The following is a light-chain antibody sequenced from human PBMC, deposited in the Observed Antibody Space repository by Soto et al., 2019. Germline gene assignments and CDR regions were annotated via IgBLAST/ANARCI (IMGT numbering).Light chain of an antibody. J-gene: IGLJ1*01. Sequence: QSVLTQAPSVSGTPGQRVTISCSGSSSNIGSGTVNWYQQLPGTAPKLLIYNNNQWPSGVPDRFSGSKSGTSGSLVISGLQSEDEADYYCASWDDSLNGLYVFGTRTKVTVL. V-gene: IGLV1-44*01. CDR1: SSNIGSGT. CDR2: NNN. CDR3: ASWDDSLNGLYV.